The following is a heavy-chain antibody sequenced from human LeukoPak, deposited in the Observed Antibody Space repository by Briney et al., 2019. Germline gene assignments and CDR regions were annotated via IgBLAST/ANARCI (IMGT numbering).Heavy chain of an antibody. J-gene: IGHJ4*02. CDR1: GFTFSSYS. Sequence: GGSLRLSCAASGFTFSSYSMNCVRQAPGKGLEWVSYISSSSSTIYYADSVKGRFTISRDNAKNSLYLQMNSLRDEDTAVYYCAREQSGSNLTFGFDYWGQGTLVTVSS. CDR3: AREQSGSNLTFGFDY. CDR2: ISSSSSTI. D-gene: IGHD1-26*01. V-gene: IGHV3-48*02.